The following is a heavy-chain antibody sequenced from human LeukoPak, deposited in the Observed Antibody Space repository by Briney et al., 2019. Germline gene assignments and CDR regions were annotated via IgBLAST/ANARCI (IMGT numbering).Heavy chain of an antibody. CDR3: ARSYTGYDL. CDR1: GFTFSSYS. D-gene: IGHD5-12*01. J-gene: IGHJ4*02. Sequence: GGSLRLSCSASGFTFSSYSMNWVRQAPGKGLDWISGINSDSSAIYYADSVKGRFTISRDNAKNSLYLQMNSLRAEDTAVYYCARSYTGYDLWGQGTLVTVSS. CDR2: INSDSSAI. V-gene: IGHV3-48*01.